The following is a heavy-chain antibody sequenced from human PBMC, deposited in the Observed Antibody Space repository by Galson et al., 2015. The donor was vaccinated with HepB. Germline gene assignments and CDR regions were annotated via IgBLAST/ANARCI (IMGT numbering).Heavy chain of an antibody. CDR1: GGSISSSSYY. J-gene: IGHJ5*02. Sequence: SETLSLTCTVSGGSISSSSYYWGWIRQPPGKGLEWIGSIYYSGSTYYNPSLKSRVTISVDTSKNQFSLKLSSVTAADTAVYYCARHSPAAAGLLNWFDPWGQGTLVTVSS. CDR3: ARHSPAAAGLLNWFDP. V-gene: IGHV4-39*01. D-gene: IGHD6-13*01. CDR2: IYYSGST.